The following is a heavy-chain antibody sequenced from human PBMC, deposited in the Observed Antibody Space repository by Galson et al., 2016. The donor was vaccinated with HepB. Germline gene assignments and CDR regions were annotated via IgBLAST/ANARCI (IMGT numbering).Heavy chain of an antibody. J-gene: IGHJ4*02. CDR2: IWYDGSYK. Sequence: SLRLSCATSGFTFSRYTMHWVRQAPDKGLEWVSVIWYDGSYKHYGDSVKGRFTISRDNSKNTLFLQMNSLRIEDTAVYYCARVEGLGSNWYRAPHFDSWGQGTLVTVSS. D-gene: IGHD6-13*01. CDR3: ARVEGLGSNWYRAPHFDS. V-gene: IGHV3-33*01. CDR1: GFTFSRYT.